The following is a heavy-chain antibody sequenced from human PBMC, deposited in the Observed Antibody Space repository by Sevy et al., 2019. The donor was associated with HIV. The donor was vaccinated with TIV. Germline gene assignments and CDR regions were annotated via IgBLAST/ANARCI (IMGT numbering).Heavy chain of an antibody. CDR1: GYTLNELS. V-gene: IGHV1-24*01. J-gene: IGHJ4*02. CDR3: ATAPEYYYESSGYFDY. CDR2: FDPEDGQT. Sequence: ASVKVSCKVSGYTLNELSMHWVRQAPGKGLEWMGRFDPEDGQTIYAQKFQGRVTMTEDTSTDTAYMELSSLRSEDTAVYYCATAPEYYYESSGYFDYWGQGTLVTVSS. D-gene: IGHD3-22*01.